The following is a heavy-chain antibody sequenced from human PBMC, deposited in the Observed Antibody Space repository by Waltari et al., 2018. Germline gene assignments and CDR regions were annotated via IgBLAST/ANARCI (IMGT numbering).Heavy chain of an antibody. D-gene: IGHD2-8*02. Sequence: VQLHESGPAMVKPSETLSLPCAFSGYSISSGYYWCWIRQHPWTGMEWIGSIYNSGSTYYNPSLKIRITISVDTSKNQFSLKLSTVTAADTAVYYGARHKGYCTGGVCYTTSPYFDYWGQGTLVTVSS. CDR1: GYSISSGYY. V-gene: IGHV4-38-2*01. J-gene: IGHJ4*02. CDR2: IYNSGST. CDR3: ARHKGYCTGGVCYTTSPYFDY.